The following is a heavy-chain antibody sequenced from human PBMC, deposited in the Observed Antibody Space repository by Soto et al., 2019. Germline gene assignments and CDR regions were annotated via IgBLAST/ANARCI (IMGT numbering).Heavy chain of an antibody. D-gene: IGHD2-15*01. Sequence: EVQLLESGGGLVQPGGSLRLSCAASGFTFSSYVMSWVRQAPGKGLEWVSAITNGGGGADYADSVKGRFTISRDNSKNTLYLQMNSLRAEDTAVYYCAKDCSGGSCFSGYWGQGTLVTVSS. CDR3: AKDCSGGSCFSGY. J-gene: IGHJ4*02. CDR2: ITNGGGGA. CDR1: GFTFSSYV. V-gene: IGHV3-23*01.